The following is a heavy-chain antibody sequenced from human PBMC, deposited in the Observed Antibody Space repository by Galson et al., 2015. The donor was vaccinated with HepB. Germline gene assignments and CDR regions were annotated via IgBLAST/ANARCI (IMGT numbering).Heavy chain of an antibody. CDR2: ISYDGSNK. CDR3: ARSAVFDY. CDR1: GFTFSSYA. V-gene: IGHV3-30*04. J-gene: IGHJ4*02. D-gene: IGHD6-19*01. Sequence: LRLSCAASGFTFSSYAMHWVRQAPGKGLEWVAVISYDGSNKYYADSVKGRFTISRDSSKNTLYLQMNSLRAEDTAVYYCARSAVFDYWGQGTLVTVSS.